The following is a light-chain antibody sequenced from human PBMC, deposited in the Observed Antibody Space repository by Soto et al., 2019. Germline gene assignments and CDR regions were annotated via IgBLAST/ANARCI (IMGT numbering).Light chain of an antibody. V-gene: IGKV1-39*01. CDR1: QSISTY. CDR3: QQSYNPPRT. J-gene: IGKJ2*01. Sequence: DIQMTQSPPSLSVSVGDRVTITCRASQSISTYLNWYQQKSGEAPKLLIYGTSYLESGVPSRFSGSGSGKDFTLTISSLQPEDFATYYCQQSYNPPRTFGQGTKLGIK. CDR2: GTS.